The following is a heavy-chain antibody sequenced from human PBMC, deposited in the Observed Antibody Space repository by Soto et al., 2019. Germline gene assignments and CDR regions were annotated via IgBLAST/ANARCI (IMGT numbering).Heavy chain of an antibody. J-gene: IGHJ5*02. V-gene: IGHV1-24*01. CDR1: GYTQTDIS. D-gene: IGHD3-3*01. Sequence: SEVRGYTQTDISLHSPQQSPGKGLEWMGGFDPEDGETIYAQKFQGRVTMTEDTSTDTAHMELSSLRSEDTAVYYCARGGGTILAPLPWGQGTLVTVSS. CDR3: ARGGGTILAPLP. CDR2: FDPEDGET.